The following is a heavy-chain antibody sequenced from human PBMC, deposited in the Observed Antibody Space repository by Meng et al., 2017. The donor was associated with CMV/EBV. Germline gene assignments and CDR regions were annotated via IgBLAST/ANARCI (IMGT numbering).Heavy chain of an antibody. V-gene: IGHV2-5*01. Sequence: QISLKEVGRTLVRLTQTLAMTCTFSGFPLRTRGVGVAWIRQSPGKALEWLALIFWNDDKRYSPSLRSRLTITKDTSKNQVVLTMTNMDPVDTATYYCAHHPFYYDSISFDYWGQGTLVTVSS. CDR1: GFPLRTRGVG. CDR2: IFWNDDK. CDR3: AHHPFYYDSISFDY. D-gene: IGHD3-22*01. J-gene: IGHJ4*02.